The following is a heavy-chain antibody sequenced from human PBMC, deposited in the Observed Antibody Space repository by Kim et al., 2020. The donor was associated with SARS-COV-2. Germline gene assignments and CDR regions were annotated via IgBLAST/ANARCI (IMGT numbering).Heavy chain of an antibody. D-gene: IGHD3-10*01. CDR3: STELWGFSAIDY. J-gene: IGHJ4*02. V-gene: IGHV3-23*01. CDR1: GFSFTNNA. CDR2: IGGDERT. Sequence: GGSLRLSCAASGFSFTNNAMNWVRQAPGKGLEWVAGIGGDERTYYADSVNGRFTISRDNSKSTLYLQLNTLRADDTARYYCSTELWGFSAIDYWGRGT.